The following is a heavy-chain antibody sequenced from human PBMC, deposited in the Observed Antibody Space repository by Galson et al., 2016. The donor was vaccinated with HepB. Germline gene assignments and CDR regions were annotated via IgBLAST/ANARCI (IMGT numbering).Heavy chain of an antibody. CDR3: ARQGGFQSPFQH. CDR2: IYYSGST. D-gene: IGHD1-26*01. V-gene: IGHV4-59*08. J-gene: IGHJ1*01. Sequence: SETLSLTCTVSGGSISSYYCSWIRQPPGKGLEWIGYIYYSGSTNYNPSLKSRVTISVDTSKNQFSLKLSPVTAADTAVYYCARQGGFQSPFQHWGQGTLVTVSS. CDR1: GGSISSYY.